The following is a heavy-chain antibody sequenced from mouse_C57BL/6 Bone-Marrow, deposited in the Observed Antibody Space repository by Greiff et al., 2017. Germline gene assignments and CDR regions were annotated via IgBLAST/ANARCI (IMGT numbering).Heavy chain of an antibody. Sequence: EVQLQESGAELVRPGASVKLSCTASGFNIKDDYMHWVKQRPEQGLEWIGWIDPENGDTEYASKVQGKATITADTSYNTAYLQLSSLTSEDTAVYYCTTHYYGSSYAMDYWGQGTSVTVSS. CDR2: IDPENGDT. CDR1: GFNIKDDY. J-gene: IGHJ4*01. D-gene: IGHD1-1*01. CDR3: TTHYYGSSYAMDY. V-gene: IGHV14-4*01.